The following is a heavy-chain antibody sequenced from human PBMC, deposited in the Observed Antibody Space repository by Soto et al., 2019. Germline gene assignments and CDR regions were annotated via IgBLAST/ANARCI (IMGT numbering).Heavy chain of an antibody. D-gene: IGHD2-15*01. CDR1: GVSLTTSGVG. Sequence: QITLRESGPTLVQPTQTLTLTCTLSGVSLTTSGVGVGWIRQPPGKALEWLALIYWDDDKRFSPSLKSRLAITRDTYKIHVVMTMPDLAPVDTAIYYCAHRQRPVVAGAPFNLWGQGSHVTVSS. CDR2: IYWDDDK. CDR3: AHRQRPVVAGAPFNL. J-gene: IGHJ5*02. V-gene: IGHV2-5*02.